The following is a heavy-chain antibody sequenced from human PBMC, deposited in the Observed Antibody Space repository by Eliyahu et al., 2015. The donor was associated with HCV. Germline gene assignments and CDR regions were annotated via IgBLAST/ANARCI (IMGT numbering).Heavy chain of an antibody. V-gene: IGHV3-11*01. CDR1: GFXXSDYY. J-gene: IGHJ4*02. CDR3: AREAPRKGGSLPDY. CDR2: ISSSGSTI. D-gene: IGHD1-26*01. Sequence: QVQLVXSGGGLVXPGGSLRLSXAASGFXXSDYYMSWIPQAPGKGLEWVSYISSSGSTIYYADSVKGRFTISRDNAKNSLYLQMNSLRAEDTAVYYCAREAPRKGGSLPDYWGQGTLVTVSS.